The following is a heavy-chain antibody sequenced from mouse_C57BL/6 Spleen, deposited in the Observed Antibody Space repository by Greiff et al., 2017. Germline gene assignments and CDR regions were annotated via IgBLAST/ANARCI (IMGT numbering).Heavy chain of an antibody. CDR2: INPNNGGT. CDR3: ARRGLLRYSAWFAY. Sequence: LVEPGASVKIPCKASGYTFTDYNMDWVKQSHGKSLEWIGDINPNNGGTIYNQKFKGKATLTVDKSSSTAYMELRSLTSEDTAVYYCARRGLLRYSAWFAYWGQGTLVTVSA. J-gene: IGHJ3*01. CDR1: GYTFTDYN. V-gene: IGHV1-18*01. D-gene: IGHD1-1*01.